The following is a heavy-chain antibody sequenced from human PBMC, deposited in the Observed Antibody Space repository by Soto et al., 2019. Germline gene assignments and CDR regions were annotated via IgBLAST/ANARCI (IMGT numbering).Heavy chain of an antibody. CDR3: AKIAVDIVATTPLRNDY. D-gene: IGHD5-12*01. CDR2: ISGSGGST. CDR1: GFTFSSYA. Sequence: GGSLRLSCAASGFTFSSYAMSWVRQAPGKGLEWVSAISGSGGSTYYANSVKGRFTISRDNSKNTLYLQMNSLRAEDTAVYYCAKIAVDIVATTPLRNDYWGQGTLVTVSS. J-gene: IGHJ4*02. V-gene: IGHV3-23*01.